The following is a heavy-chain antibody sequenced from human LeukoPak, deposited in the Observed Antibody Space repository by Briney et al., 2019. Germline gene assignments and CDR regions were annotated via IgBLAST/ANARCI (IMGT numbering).Heavy chain of an antibody. CDR1: GFTFDDYG. V-gene: IGHV3-20*04. CDR2: INWNGGST. Sequence: GGSLRLSCAASGFTFDDYGMSWVRQAPGKGLEWVSGINWNGGSTGYADSVKGRFTISRDNAKNSLYLQMTSLRAEDTALYYCARAPLTTTYYYYYMDDWGKGTTVTVSS. CDR3: ARAPLTTTYYYYYMDD. J-gene: IGHJ6*03. D-gene: IGHD4-11*01.